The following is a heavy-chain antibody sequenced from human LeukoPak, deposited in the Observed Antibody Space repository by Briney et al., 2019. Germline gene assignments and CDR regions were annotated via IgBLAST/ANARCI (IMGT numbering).Heavy chain of an antibody. CDR2: ISGSSSYI. D-gene: IGHD3-10*01. V-gene: IGHV3-21*01. J-gene: IGHJ4*02. CDR3: AKLLGPLDY. Sequence: GGSLRLSCAASGFTFSGYTMNWVRQAPGKGLEWVSSISGSSSYIYYADSVEGRFTISRDNAKNSLYLQMNSLRAEDTAVYYCAKLLGPLDYWGQGTLVTVSS. CDR1: GFTFSGYT.